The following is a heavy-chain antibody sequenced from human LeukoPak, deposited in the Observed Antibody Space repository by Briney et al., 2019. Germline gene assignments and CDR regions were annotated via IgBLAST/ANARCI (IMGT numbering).Heavy chain of an antibody. CDR2: ISGSDGST. V-gene: IGHV3-23*01. CDR3: AGDSSGYYNDY. CDR1: GFTFSIYA. D-gene: IGHD3-22*01. J-gene: IGHJ4*02. Sequence: PGGSLRLSCAASGFTFSIYAMSWVRQAPGKGLEWVSTISGSDGSTYYADSVKGRFTISRDNSRNTLYLQMNSLRAEDTAVYYCAGDSSGYYNDYWGQGTLVTVSS.